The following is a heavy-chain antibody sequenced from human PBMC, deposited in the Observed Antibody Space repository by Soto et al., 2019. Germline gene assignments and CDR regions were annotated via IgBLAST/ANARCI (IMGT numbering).Heavy chain of an antibody. CDR1: GGSISSYY. CDR3: ARLYSSGWYFDY. D-gene: IGHD6-19*01. Sequence: KTSETLSLTCTVSGGSISSYYWSWIRQPPGKGLEWIGYIYYSGSTNYNPSLKSRVTISVDTSKNQFSLKLSSVTAADTAVYYCARLYSSGWYFDYWGQGTLVTVSS. J-gene: IGHJ4*02. V-gene: IGHV4-59*08. CDR2: IYYSGST.